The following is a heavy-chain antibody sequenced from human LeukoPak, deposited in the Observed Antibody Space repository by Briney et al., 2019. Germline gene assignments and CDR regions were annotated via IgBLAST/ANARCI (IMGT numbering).Heavy chain of an antibody. CDR2: ICDTGGNT. Sequence: GGSLRLSCAASGFTFGSFAMSWVRQAPGKGLEWVSSICDTGGNTYYADSMKGRFTISRDNSKNTLYLQMNSLRPEDTALYFCAKDPYYFDGSGYFYEYFLHWGQGTLVTVSS. CDR3: AKDPYYFDGSGYFYEYFLH. J-gene: IGHJ1*01. D-gene: IGHD3-22*01. V-gene: IGHV3-23*01. CDR1: GFTFGSFA.